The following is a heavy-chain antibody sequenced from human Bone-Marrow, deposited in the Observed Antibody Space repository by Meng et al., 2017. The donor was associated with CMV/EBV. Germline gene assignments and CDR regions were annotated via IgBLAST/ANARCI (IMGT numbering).Heavy chain of an antibody. CDR1: GYTFTSYD. CDR2: MNPNSGNT. J-gene: IGHJ6*01. Sequence: ASVKVSCKASGYTFTSYDINWVRQATGQGLEWMGWMNPNSGNTGYAQKFQGRVTITRNTSISTADMELRSLRSEDTAVYYCARGLRTYYYDSSGYKEPLAYGMDVWGQGNTVNVYS. CDR3: ARGLRTYYYDSSGYKEPLAYGMDV. D-gene: IGHD3-22*01. V-gene: IGHV1-8*03.